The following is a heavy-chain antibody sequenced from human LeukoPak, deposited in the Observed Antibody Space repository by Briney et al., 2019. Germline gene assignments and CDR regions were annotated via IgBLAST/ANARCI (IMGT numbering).Heavy chain of an antibody. D-gene: IGHD5-12*01. J-gene: IGHJ3*02. V-gene: IGHV4-4*07. CDR3: ARDGLGYSGYDLDLYAFDI. CDR1: GGSISSYY. Sequence: PSETLSLTCTVSGGSISSYYWSWILQPAGKGLEWIGRIYTSGSTNYNPSLKSRVTMSVDTSKNQFSLKLSSVTAADTAVYYCARDGLGYSGYDLDLYAFDIWGQGTMVTVSS. CDR2: IYTSGST.